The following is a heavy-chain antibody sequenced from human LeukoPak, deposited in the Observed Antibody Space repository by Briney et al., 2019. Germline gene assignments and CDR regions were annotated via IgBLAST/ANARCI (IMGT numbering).Heavy chain of an antibody. J-gene: IGHJ6*02. D-gene: IGHD2-2*01. CDR3: ARDRRDIVVVPAAITPVYGMDV. Sequence: RGSLRLSCAASGFTFSDYYMSWIRQAPGKGLEWVSYISSSGSTIYYADSVKGRFTISRDNAKNSLYLQMNSLRAEDTAVYYCARDRRDIVVVPAAITPVYGMDVWGQGTTVTVSS. V-gene: IGHV3-11*01. CDR1: GFTFSDYY. CDR2: ISSSGSTI.